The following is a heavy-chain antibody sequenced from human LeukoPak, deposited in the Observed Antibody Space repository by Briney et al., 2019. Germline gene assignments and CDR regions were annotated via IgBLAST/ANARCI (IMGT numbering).Heavy chain of an antibody. J-gene: IGHJ5*02. CDR1: GYSFSNYW. V-gene: IGHV5-51*01. CDR3: ARQLITMVRGVIRSRWFDP. CDR2: IYPGDSNT. Sequence: GESLKISCKGSGYSFSNYWIGWVRQMPGKGLEWEGIIYPGDSNTRYSPSFQGQLTISADKSINTAYLQWTSLKASDTAIYYCARQLITMVRGVIRSRWFDPWGQGTLVTVSS. D-gene: IGHD3-10*01.